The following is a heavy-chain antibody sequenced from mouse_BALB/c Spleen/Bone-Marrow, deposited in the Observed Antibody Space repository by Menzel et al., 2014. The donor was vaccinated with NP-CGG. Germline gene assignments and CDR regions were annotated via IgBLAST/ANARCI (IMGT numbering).Heavy chain of an antibody. V-gene: IGHV2-9*02. CDR3: ARVTGTDWYFDV. J-gene: IGHJ1*01. D-gene: IGHD4-1*01. CDR2: IWAGGST. Sequence: VKLVESGPGLVAPSQSLSITCTVSGFSLTSYGVHWVRQPPGKGLEWLGVIWAGGSTNYNSALMSRLSISKDNSKSQVFLKMNSLQTDDTATYYCARVTGTDWYFDVWGAGTTVTVSS. CDR1: GFSLTSYG.